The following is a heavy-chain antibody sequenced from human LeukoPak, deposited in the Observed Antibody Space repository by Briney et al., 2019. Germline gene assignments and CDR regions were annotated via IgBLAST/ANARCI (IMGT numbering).Heavy chain of an antibody. CDR3: AKDPRDGYNLFYFDY. J-gene: IGHJ4*02. V-gene: IGHV1-69*05. CDR1: GGTFSSYA. CDR2: IIPIFGTA. Sequence: SVKVSCKASGGTFSSYAISWVRQAPGQGLEWMGRIIPIFGTANYAQKFQGRVTITTDESTSTAYMELSSLRSEDTAVYYCAKDPRDGYNLFYFDYWGQGTLVTVSS. D-gene: IGHD5-24*01.